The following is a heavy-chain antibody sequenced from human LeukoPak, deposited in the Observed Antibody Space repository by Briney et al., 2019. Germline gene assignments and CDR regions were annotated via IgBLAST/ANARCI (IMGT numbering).Heavy chain of an antibody. CDR3: ARGRTRGIQLWLY. J-gene: IGHJ4*02. CDR2: IKQVGSEK. Sequence: GGSLRLSCAASGFTFSSYWMSWVRQAPGKGLEWVANIKQVGSEKYYVDSVKGRFTISRDNAKNSLYLQMNSLRAEDTAVYYCARGRTRGIQLWLYWGQGTLVTVSS. CDR1: GFTFSSYW. D-gene: IGHD5-18*01. V-gene: IGHV3-7*03.